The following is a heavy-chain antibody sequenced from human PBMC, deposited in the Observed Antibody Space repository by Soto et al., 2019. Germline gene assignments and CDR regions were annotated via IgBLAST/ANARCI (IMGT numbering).Heavy chain of an antibody. Sequence: PSETLSLTCTVSGGSISSYYWSWIRQPPGKGLEWIGYIYYSGSTNYNPSLKSRVTISVDTSKNQFSLKLSSVTAADTAVYYCARLMGHYGDYLRRDGWFDSWGQGTLVTVSS. CDR2: IYYSGST. CDR1: GGSISSYY. CDR3: ARLMGHYGDYLRRDGWFDS. D-gene: IGHD4-17*01. J-gene: IGHJ5*01. V-gene: IGHV4-59*01.